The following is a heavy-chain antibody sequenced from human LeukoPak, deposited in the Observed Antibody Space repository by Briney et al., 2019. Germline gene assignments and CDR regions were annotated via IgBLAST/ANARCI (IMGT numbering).Heavy chain of an antibody. D-gene: IGHD5-18*01. CDR1: GFTFSSYA. Sequence: GGSLRLSCAASGFTFSSYAMSWVRQAPGKGLEWVSAISGSGGSTYYADSVKGRVTISRDNSKKTLYLQMNSLRGEDTAVYYCAKDRYSYGFRYFDYWGQGTLVTVSS. J-gene: IGHJ4*02. V-gene: IGHV3-23*01. CDR3: AKDRYSYGFRYFDY. CDR2: ISGSGGST.